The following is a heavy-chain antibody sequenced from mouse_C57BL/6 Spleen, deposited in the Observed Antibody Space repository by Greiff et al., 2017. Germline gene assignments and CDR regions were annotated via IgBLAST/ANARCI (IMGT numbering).Heavy chain of an antibody. D-gene: IGHD2-4*01. CDR3: ARGRLRREWYLDY. Sequence: QVQLQQPGAELVKPGASVKMSCKASGYTFTSYWITWVKQRPGQGLEWIGDIYPGCGSTNYNEKFKSKATLTVDTSSSTAYMQLSSLTSEDSAVYYCARGRLRREWYLDYWGQGTTLTVSS. J-gene: IGHJ2*01. CDR1: GYTFTSYW. CDR2: IYPGCGST. V-gene: IGHV1-55*01.